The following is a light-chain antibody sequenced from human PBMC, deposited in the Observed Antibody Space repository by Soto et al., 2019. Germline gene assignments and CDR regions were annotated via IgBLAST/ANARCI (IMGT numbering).Light chain of an antibody. Sequence: EIVLTQSPGTLSLSPGERATLSCRASQSLNSNYLAWYQHKPGQAPRLLIYGASTRAPGISDRFSGSGSGTDFTLTIRRLEPEDFAVYYCQQYVYSPRALTFGGGTKVEIK. V-gene: IGKV3-20*01. J-gene: IGKJ4*01. CDR3: QQYVYSPRALT. CDR1: QSLNSNY. CDR2: GAS.